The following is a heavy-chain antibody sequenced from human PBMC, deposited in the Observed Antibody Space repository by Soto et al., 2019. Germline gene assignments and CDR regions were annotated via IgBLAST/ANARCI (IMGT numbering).Heavy chain of an antibody. CDR2: ISGSDQST. J-gene: IGHJ4*02. V-gene: IGHV3-23*01. D-gene: IGHD5-12*01. CDR3: VKGGWLDE. Sequence: EVQLLESGGGLVQPGGSLRLSCAASGFPFSTYNMSWVRQAPGKGLEWVSVISGSDQSTYYADSLNGRFTISRDNSKNTLYLQMDRLRVEDPAVYHCVKGGWLDEWGQGTLVTVSS. CDR1: GFPFSTYN.